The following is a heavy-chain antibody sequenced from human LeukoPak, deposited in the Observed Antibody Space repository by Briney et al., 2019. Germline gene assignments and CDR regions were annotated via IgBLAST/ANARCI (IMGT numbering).Heavy chain of an antibody. D-gene: IGHD5-18*01. CDR1: GYSFTSYW. Sequence: GESLQISCKGSGYSFTSYWIGWVRQLPGKGLEWMGIIYPGDSDTRYSPSFQGQVTISVDKSISTAYLQWSSLKASDTAMYYCARSVNVDTAMVTWGQGTLVTVSS. V-gene: IGHV5-51*01. CDR2: IYPGDSDT. CDR3: ARSVNVDTAMVT. J-gene: IGHJ4*02.